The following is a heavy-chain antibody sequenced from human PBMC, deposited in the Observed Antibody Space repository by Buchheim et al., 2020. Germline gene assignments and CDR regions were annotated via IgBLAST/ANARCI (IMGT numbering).Heavy chain of an antibody. J-gene: IGHJ6*02. D-gene: IGHD1-26*01. CDR2: TRNKATSYTT. CDR3: ARAGVVGATNSYYGMDV. Sequence: EVQLVESGGGLVQPGGSLRLSCAASGFTFSDHYMDWVRQAPGKGLEWVGRTRNKATSYTTEYAASVKGRFTISRDDSTNSLYLQMNILKTEDTAVYYCARAGVVGATNSYYGMDVWGQGTT. CDR1: GFTFSDHY. V-gene: IGHV3-72*01.